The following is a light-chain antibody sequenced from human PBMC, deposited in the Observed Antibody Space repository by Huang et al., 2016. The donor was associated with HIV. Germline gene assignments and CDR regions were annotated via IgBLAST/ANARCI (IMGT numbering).Light chain of an antibody. CDR2: GAS. Sequence: EIVLTQSPDTLSLSPGERATLSCRASHSVSSNFLAWYQQKPGQSPRLLIYGASRRATGIPDRFSGSGSGTDFTLTITRLEPEDCAVYYCQQYGGSPLFTFGPGTKVDIK. V-gene: IGKV3-20*01. J-gene: IGKJ3*01. CDR3: QQYGGSPLFT. CDR1: HSVSSNF.